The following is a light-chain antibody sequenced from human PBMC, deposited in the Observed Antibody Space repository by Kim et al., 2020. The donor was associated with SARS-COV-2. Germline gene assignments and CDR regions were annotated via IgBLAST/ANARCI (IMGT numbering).Light chain of an antibody. CDR2: DVS. CDR1: QVIRKF. V-gene: IGKV1-33*01. CDR3: QQNDDFPIT. Sequence: ASVGDRGTITCQATQVIRKFLNWYQQRPGKAPQLLIYDVSNLQRGVPSRFSGRGYGTEFTLTISSLQHEDFATYYCQQNDDFPITFGQGTRREIK. J-gene: IGKJ5*01.